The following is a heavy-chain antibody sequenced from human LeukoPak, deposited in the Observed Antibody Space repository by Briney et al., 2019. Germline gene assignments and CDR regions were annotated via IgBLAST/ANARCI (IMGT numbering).Heavy chain of an antibody. CDR1: GGSISSSSYY. D-gene: IGHD6-19*01. CDR3: ARLEWLGNPYNWFDP. CDR2: IYYSGST. Sequence: SETLSLTCTVSGGSISSSSYYWGWIRQPPGRGLEWIGSIYYSGSTYYNPSLKSRVTISVDTSKNQFSLKLSSVTAADTAVYYCARLEWLGNPYNWFDPWGQGTLVTVSS. J-gene: IGHJ5*02. V-gene: IGHV4-39*01.